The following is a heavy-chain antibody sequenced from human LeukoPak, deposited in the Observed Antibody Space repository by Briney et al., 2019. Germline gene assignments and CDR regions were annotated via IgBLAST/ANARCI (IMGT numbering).Heavy chain of an antibody. CDR3: ASGWSITGWYNNWFDP. V-gene: IGHV1-2*02. CDR2: INPNSGDT. J-gene: IGHJ5*02. CDR1: GYTFTGYY. D-gene: IGHD6-19*01. Sequence: ASVKVSCKASGYTFTGYYMHWVRQAPGQGLEWMGWINPNSGDTNYAQKFQGRVTMTRDTSITTVYMELSRLRSDDTAVYFCASGWSITGWYNNWFDPWGQGTLVTVSS.